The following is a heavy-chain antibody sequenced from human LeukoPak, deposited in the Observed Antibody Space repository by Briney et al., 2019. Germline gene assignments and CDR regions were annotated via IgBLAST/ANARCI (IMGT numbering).Heavy chain of an antibody. Sequence: PSETLSLTCTVSGGSISSYYWSWIRQPPGKGLEWIGYIYYSGSTNYNPSLKSRVTISVDTSKNQFSLKLSSVTAADTVVYYCARASYGKLLLWGYWGQGTLVTVSS. CDR2: IYYSGST. J-gene: IGHJ4*02. CDR1: GGSISSYY. CDR3: ARASYGKLLLWGY. D-gene: IGHD2-15*01. V-gene: IGHV4-59*01.